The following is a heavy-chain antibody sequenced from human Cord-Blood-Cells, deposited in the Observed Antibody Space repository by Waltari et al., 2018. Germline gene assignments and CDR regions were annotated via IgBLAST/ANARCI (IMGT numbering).Heavy chain of an antibody. CDR3: ARDGWVGATENDAFDI. CDR2: IYYSGGT. Sequence: QVQLQESGPGLVKPSETLSLTCTVSGGSISSHYWSWIRQPPGKGLEWIGYIYYSGGTNHTPPPESRVTISVDTSKIQVSLKLSSGTAADTAVYYCARDGWVGATENDAFDIWGQGTMVTVSS. J-gene: IGHJ3*02. D-gene: IGHD1-26*01. CDR1: GGSISSHY. V-gene: IGHV4-59*11.